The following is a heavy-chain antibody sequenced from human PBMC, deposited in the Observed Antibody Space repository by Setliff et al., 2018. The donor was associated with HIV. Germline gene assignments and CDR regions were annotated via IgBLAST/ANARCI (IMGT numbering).Heavy chain of an antibody. J-gene: IGHJ6*03. Sequence: ASVKVSCKTSGYMFIAYGMSWVRRAPGQGLEWMGWIGPYNGRTEYAQEFQGRVSLTIDTSASTAYMELRSLRSDDTAVYYCARDGGPGSGWGDYSYYFSMDVRGKGTTVTVS. D-gene: IGHD6-19*01. CDR2: IGPYNGRT. CDR1: GYMFIAYG. CDR3: ARDGGPGSGWGDYSYYFSMDV. V-gene: IGHV1-18*01.